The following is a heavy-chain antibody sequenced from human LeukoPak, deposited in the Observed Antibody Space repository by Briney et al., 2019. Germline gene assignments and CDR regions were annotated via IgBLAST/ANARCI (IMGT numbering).Heavy chain of an antibody. D-gene: IGHD5-24*01. Sequence: SETLSLTCTVSGGSISSYYWSWIRQPPGKGLEWIGYIYYSGSTNYNPSLKSRVTISVDTSKNQFSLKLSSVTAADTAVYYCATGRDGYNPTPFDYWGREPWSPSPQ. CDR2: IYYSGST. V-gene: IGHV4-59*01. CDR1: GGSISSYY. CDR3: ATGRDGYNPTPFDY. J-gene: IGHJ4*02.